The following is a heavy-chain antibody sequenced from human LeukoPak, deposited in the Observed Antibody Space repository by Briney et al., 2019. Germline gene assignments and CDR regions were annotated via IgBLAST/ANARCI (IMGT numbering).Heavy chain of an antibody. CDR2: IYYSGST. D-gene: IGHD2-2*01. Sequence: SETLSLTCTVSGGSISSYYWSWIRQPPGKGLEWIGNIYYSGSTNYNPSLKSRVTISVYTSKNQFSLELRSVTAADTAVYYCAQRVVDSRWYFDVWGRGTLITVSS. V-gene: IGHV4-59*01. J-gene: IGHJ2*01. CDR3: AQRVVDSRWYFDV. CDR1: GGSISSYY.